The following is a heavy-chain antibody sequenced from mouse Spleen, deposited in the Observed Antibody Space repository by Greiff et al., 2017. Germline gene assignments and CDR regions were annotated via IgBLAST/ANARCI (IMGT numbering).Heavy chain of an antibody. CDR2: IYPGSGST. D-gene: IGHD1-1*01. CDR1: GYNFTSYW. CDR3: TRWGYGSSYWYFDV. Sequence: QVQLQQPGAELVKPGTSVKLSCKASGYNFTSYWINWVKLRPGQGLEWIGDIYPGSGSTNYNEKFKSKATLTVDTSSSTAYMQLSSLASEDSALYYCTRWGYGSSYWYFDVWGAGTTVTVSS. V-gene: IGHV1-55*01. J-gene: IGHJ1*01.